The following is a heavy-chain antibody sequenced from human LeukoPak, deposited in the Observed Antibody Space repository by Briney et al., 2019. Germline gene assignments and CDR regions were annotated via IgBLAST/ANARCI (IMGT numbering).Heavy chain of an antibody. CDR2: ITPQNGGT. CDR3: AXXXFXDGYXFLDY. D-gene: IGHD5-24*01. CDR1: GYTFTGHY. V-gene: IGHV1-2*02. J-gene: IGHJ4*02. Sequence: ASVKVSCKASGYTFTGHYMIWVRQAPGQGLECMGWITPQNGGTNYAQKFKGRVTMTRDTSINTAYMELTRLTSDDTAVYYCAXXXFXDGYXFLDYWGQGTLVTVSS.